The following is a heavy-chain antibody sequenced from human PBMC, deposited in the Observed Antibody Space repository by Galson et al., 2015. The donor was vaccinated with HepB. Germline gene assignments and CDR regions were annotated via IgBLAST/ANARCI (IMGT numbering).Heavy chain of an antibody. CDR1: DGSISVNY. Sequence: TLSLTCTVSDGSISVNYWSWIRQPPGKGLEWIGHVYHTGSTNYNPSLKSRVTILVDTSKSQFSLKLSSVTAADTAVYYCATAPNPDYFDYWGQGTLVTVSS. CDR3: ATAPNPDYFDY. CDR2: VYHTGST. V-gene: IGHV4-59*01. J-gene: IGHJ4*02.